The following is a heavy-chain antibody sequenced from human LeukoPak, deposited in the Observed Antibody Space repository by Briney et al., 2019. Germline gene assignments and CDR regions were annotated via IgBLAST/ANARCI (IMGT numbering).Heavy chain of an antibody. CDR3: ARDPHCGIGSCYGFDP. CDR1: GGSIHSYY. D-gene: IGHD2-15*01. V-gene: IGHV4-4*07. Sequence: PSETLSLTCTVSGGSIHSYYWSWTRQPAGKGLEWIGRIYSSGTTNYNPSLKSRVTMSVDTSKNQFSLKLSSVTAADTAVYYCARDPHCGIGSCYGFDPWGQGTLVTVSS. CDR2: IYSSGTT. J-gene: IGHJ5*02.